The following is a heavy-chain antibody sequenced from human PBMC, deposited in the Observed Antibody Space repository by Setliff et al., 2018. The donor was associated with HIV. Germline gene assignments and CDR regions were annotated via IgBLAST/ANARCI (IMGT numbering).Heavy chain of an antibody. J-gene: IGHJ6*03. CDR3: ARGPPAEDYYYYMDV. V-gene: IGHV4-34*01. Sequence: SETLSLTCAVYAGSFSGYSWGWIRQPPGKGLEWIGEINHSGSTNYNPSLKSRVTISVDTSKRQFSLNLTSVTAADTAVYDCARGPPAEDYYYYMDVWDKGTTVTVSS. CDR2: INHSGST. CDR1: AGSFSGYS.